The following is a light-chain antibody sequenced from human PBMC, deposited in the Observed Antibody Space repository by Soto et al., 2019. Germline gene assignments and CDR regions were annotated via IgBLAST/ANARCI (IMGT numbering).Light chain of an antibody. Sequence: EIVLTQSPGILSLSPGEGVTLXCRASQSLRTYLDWYQQKPGHAPRLLMYDASNRANGIPARFSGSGSGTDFTLTISRREPEDFAVYYCQQYGSSPLTFGGGTKVDIK. V-gene: IGKV3-20*01. J-gene: IGKJ4*01. CDR3: QQYGSSPLT. CDR2: DAS. CDR1: QSLRTY.